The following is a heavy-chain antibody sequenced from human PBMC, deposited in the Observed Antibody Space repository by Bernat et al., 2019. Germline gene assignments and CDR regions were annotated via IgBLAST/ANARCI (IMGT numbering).Heavy chain of an antibody. D-gene: IGHD4-23*01. V-gene: IGHV1-18*01. CDR3: ARPYYGSNSSPFDY. CDR1: GYTFISYG. CDR2: ISAYNGNT. J-gene: IGHJ4*02. Sequence: QVQLVQSGAEVKKPGASVKVSCKASGYTFISYGISWVRQAPGQGLEWMGWISAYNGNTYYARKLQGRVTMTTDTSTSTAYMELRSLRSDDTAVYYCARPYYGSNSSPFDYWGQGTLVTVSS.